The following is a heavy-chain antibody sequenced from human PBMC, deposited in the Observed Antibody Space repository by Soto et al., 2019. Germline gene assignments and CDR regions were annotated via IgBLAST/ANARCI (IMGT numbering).Heavy chain of an antibody. Sequence: GGSLRLSCAASGFTFSSYAMHWVSQATGKGLEWVAVISYDGSNKYYADSVKGRFTISRDNSKNTLYLQMNSLRAEDTAVYYCSSQIYFGGDCYYYYYYYDMDVWGQGTTVTVSS. V-gene: IGHV3-30-3*01. J-gene: IGHJ6*02. CDR2: ISYDGSNK. D-gene: IGHD2-21*02. CDR3: SSQIYFGGDCYYYYYYYDMDV. CDR1: GFTFSSYA.